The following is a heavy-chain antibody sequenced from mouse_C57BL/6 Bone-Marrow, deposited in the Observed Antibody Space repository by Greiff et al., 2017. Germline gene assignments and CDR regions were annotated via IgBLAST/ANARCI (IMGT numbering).Heavy chain of an antibody. CDR3: ARVYDGYYYAMDY. Sequence: VNLVESGPGLVAPSQSLSITCTVSGFSLTSYGVHWVRQPPGKGLEWLGVIWAGGSTNYNSALMSRLSISKDNSKSQVFLKMNSLQTDDTAMYYCARVYDGYYYAMDYWGQGTSVTVSS. CDR1: GFSLTSYG. D-gene: IGHD2-3*01. V-gene: IGHV2-9*02. J-gene: IGHJ4*01. CDR2: IWAGGST.